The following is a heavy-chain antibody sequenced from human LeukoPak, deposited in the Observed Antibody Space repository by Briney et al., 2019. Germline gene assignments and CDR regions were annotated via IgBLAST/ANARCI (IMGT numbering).Heavy chain of an antibody. CDR1: GGSFSDYY. Sequence: SETLSLTCAVYGGSFSDYYWSWIRQPPGKGLEWIGEINHSGSTNYNPSLKSRVTISVDTSKKQFSLKLSSVTAADTAVYYCASLTGTTDYYYYYMDVWGKGTTVTVSS. V-gene: IGHV4-34*01. CDR3: ASLTGTTDYYYYYMDV. CDR2: INHSGST. J-gene: IGHJ6*03. D-gene: IGHD1-20*01.